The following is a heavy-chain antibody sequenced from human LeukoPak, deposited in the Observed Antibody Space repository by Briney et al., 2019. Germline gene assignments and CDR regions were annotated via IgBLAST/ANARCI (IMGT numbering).Heavy chain of an antibody. CDR2: IYTSGST. Sequence: SETLSLTCTVSGGSISSYYWSWIRQPAGKGLEWIGRIYTSGSTNYNPSLKSRVTMSVDTSKNQFSLKLSSVTAADTAVYHCARVVVRGVIGVMGYYYYMDVWGKGTTVTISS. CDR3: ARVVVRGVIGVMGYYYYMDV. CDR1: GGSISSYY. D-gene: IGHD3-10*01. J-gene: IGHJ6*03. V-gene: IGHV4-4*07.